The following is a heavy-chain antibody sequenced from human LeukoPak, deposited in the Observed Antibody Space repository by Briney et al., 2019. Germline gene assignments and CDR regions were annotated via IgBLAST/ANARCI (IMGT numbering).Heavy chain of an antibody. V-gene: IGHV3-23*01. CDR3: AKGWCSGSYCYFDY. CDR1: GITFSSYA. CDR2: ISGSGGST. Sequence: PGGSLRLSCAASGITFSSYAMSWVRQAPGKGLEWVSGISGSGGSTYYADSVKGGFTISRDNSKNTLYLQMSSLRVEDTAVYYCAKGWCSGSYCYFDYWGQGTLVTVSS. D-gene: IGHD1-26*01. J-gene: IGHJ4*02.